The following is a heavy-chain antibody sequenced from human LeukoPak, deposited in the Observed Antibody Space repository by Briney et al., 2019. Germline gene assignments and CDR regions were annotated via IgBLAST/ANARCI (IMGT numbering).Heavy chain of an antibody. Sequence: GGSLRLSCAASGFTFSSYGIHWVRQAPGKGLEWVAVISYDGSNKYYSDSVKGRFTVSRDNSKNTLYLQMNSLRAEDTAVYYCAKDEAGGSGSVWGQGTLVTVSS. J-gene: IGHJ4*02. V-gene: IGHV3-30*18. CDR1: GFTFSSYG. D-gene: IGHD6-19*01. CDR2: ISYDGSNK. CDR3: AKDEAGGSGSV.